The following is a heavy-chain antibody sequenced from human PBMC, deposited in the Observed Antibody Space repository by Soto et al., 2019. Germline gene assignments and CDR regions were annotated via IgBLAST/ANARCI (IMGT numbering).Heavy chain of an antibody. CDR1: GFTFSSYA. V-gene: IGHV3-23*01. CDR2: ISGSGGST. J-gene: IGHJ6*03. Sequence: GGSLRLSCAASGFTFSSYAMSWVRQAPGKGLEWVSAISGSGGSTYYADSVKGRLTISRDNSKNTLYLQMNSLRAEDTAVYSCAKVKSATVTSRQHYYYMDVWGKGTTVTVSS. D-gene: IGHD4-4*01. CDR3: AKVKSATVTSRQHYYYMDV.